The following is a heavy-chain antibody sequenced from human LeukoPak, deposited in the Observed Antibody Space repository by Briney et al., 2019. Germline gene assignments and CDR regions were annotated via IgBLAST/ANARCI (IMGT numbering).Heavy chain of an antibody. CDR2: INPSGGST. Sequence: GASVKVSCKASGYTFTSYYMHWVRQAPGQGLEWMGIINPSGGSTSYAQKFQGRVTTTRDMSTSTVYMELSSLRSEDTAVYYRARTCSGGSCQNWFDPWGQGTLVTVSS. D-gene: IGHD2-15*01. CDR1: GYTFTSYY. CDR3: ARTCSGGSCQNWFDP. V-gene: IGHV1-46*01. J-gene: IGHJ5*02.